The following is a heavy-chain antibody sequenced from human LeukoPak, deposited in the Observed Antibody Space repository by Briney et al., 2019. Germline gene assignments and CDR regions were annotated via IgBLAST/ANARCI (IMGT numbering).Heavy chain of an antibody. CDR2: ISPYSGHA. CDR3: ARDPGVYSSGSYAPGWFDP. J-gene: IGHJ5*02. D-gene: IGHD6-19*01. CDR1: GYTFYTYG. Sequence: GASVKVSCKASGYTFYTYGLSWVRQAPGQGLEWMGWISPYSGHANYAQKLQGRVTVTTDTSTSTAYMELRSLRSDDTAMYYCARDPGVYSSGSYAPGWFDPWGQGSLVTVSS. V-gene: IGHV1-18*04.